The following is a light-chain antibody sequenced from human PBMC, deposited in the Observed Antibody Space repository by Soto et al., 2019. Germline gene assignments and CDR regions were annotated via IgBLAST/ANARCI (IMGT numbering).Light chain of an antibody. Sequence: QSVLTQPASVSGSPGQSITISCTGTSSDVGGYNFVSWYQQQPGKAPKLMVYEVTNRPSGVSYRFSGSKSGNTASLTISGLQAEDEAEYFCSSYTGSGTLIFGGGTQLTVL. V-gene: IGLV2-14*01. CDR3: SSYTGSGTLI. CDR2: EVT. CDR1: SSDVGGYNF. J-gene: IGLJ2*01.